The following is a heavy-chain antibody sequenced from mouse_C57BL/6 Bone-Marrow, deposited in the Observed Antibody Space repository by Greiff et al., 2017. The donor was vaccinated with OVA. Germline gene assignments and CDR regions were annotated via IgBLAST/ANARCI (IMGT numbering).Heavy chain of an antibody. Sequence: VQLQQSGAELARPGASVKLSCKASGYTFTSYGISWVKQRPGQGLEWIGEIYPRSGNTYYNEKFKGKATLTADKSSSTAYMELSSLTSEDAAVYFCANSSGYVYFDYWGQGTTLTVSS. CDR2: IYPRSGNT. D-gene: IGHD3-2*02. CDR1: GYTFTSYG. CDR3: ANSSGYVYFDY. J-gene: IGHJ2*01. V-gene: IGHV1-81*01.